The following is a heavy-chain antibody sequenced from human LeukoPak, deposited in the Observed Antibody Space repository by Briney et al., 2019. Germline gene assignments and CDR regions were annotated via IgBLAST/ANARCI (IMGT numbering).Heavy chain of an antibody. D-gene: IGHD6-13*01. CDR1: GGSIISGDFY. CDR2: IYYSGTT. Sequence: TSETLSLTCTVSGGSIISGDFYWGWIRQPPGKGLEWIGNIYYSGTTYYNPSLKSRVTMSVDTSKNQFSLKLSSVTAADTAVFYCARRGISQGYYMDVWGKGTTVTISS. CDR3: ARRGISQGYYMDV. V-gene: IGHV4-39*01. J-gene: IGHJ6*03.